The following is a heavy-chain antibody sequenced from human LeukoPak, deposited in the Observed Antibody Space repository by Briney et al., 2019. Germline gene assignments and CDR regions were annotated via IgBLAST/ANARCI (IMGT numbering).Heavy chain of an antibody. CDR1: GFTFSSYA. CDR2: SSSNGGST. CDR3: AKGKSGWYLTYFDY. V-gene: IGHV3-64*01. D-gene: IGHD6-19*01. Sequence: GGSLRLSCAASGFTFSSYAMHWVRQAPGKGREYVSASSSNGGSTYYANSVKGRFTIYRDNSKNTLYLKMNSLRAEDTAVYYCAKGKSGWYLTYFDYWGQGTLVTVSS. J-gene: IGHJ4*02.